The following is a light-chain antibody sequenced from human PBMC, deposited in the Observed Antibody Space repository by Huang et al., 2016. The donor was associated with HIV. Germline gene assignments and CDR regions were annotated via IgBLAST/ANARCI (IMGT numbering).Light chain of an antibody. Sequence: DIQMTQSPSTLSAYARDRVTITCRASQSLSGWLAWYQQKPGRAPILLIYKASILESGVPSRFSGSGSGTEFTLTINSLQPDDSATYYCQQYNSYPYTFGQGTRVEIK. CDR3: QQYNSYPYT. V-gene: IGKV1-5*03. J-gene: IGKJ2*01. CDR2: KAS. CDR1: QSLSGW.